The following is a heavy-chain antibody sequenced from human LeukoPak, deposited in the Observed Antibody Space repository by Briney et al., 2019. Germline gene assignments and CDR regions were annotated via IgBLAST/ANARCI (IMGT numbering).Heavy chain of an antibody. CDR3: ASAKVAGF. D-gene: IGHD6-19*01. CDR2: INPNSGDT. V-gene: IGHV1-2*02. Sequence: GASVKVSCKTSGYTFTAYYTHWVRQAPGQGLEWMGWINPNSGDTKYAQKFQGRVTMTSDTSISTAYMELSRLTSDDTAMYSCASAKVAGFWGQGTLVTVSS. CDR1: GYTFTAYY. J-gene: IGHJ4*02.